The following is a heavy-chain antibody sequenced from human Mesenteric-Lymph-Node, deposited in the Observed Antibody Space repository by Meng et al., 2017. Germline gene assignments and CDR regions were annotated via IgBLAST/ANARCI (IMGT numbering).Heavy chain of an antibody. Sequence: GAEVKKPGAAVEIAGKASGYTCTKKCMNCGRPAPGQGVEWIGWINTDTGNPTYAQGFTGRFVFSLDTSVSTAYLQISSLKTEDTAVYYCAREPQRFDYWGQGTLVTVSS. V-gene: IGHV7-4-1*02. J-gene: IGHJ4*02. CDR3: AREPQRFDY. CDR2: INTDTGNP. CDR1: GYTCTKKC.